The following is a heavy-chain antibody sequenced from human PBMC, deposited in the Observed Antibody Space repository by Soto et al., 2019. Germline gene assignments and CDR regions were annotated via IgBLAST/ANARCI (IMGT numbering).Heavy chain of an antibody. V-gene: IGHV3-23*01. D-gene: IGHD3-10*01. J-gene: IGHJ3*02. CDR1: RFTFSSYA. Sequence: GGTVRLSCAASRFTFSSYAMSWVRQASGKGLEWVSGISGSGGSTDYADFVKGRFSISRDNSKNTLYMQMNSLRDEDTAVYYFLKWGGANLDVFYIWAQRTIVTGSS. CDR3: LKWGGANLDVFYI. CDR2: ISGSGGST.